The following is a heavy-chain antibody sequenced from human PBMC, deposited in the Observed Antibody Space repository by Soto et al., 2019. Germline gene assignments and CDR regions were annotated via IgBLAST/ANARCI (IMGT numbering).Heavy chain of an antibody. CDR3: AGSGVYYYDSSGYYGNGNAFDI. V-gene: IGHV1-69*13. Sequence: ASVKVSCKASGDMFDTYTITWMRQAPGRGLEWVGGIIPRSAKSNYAQKFEGRVTITADESTSTAYMELSSLRSDDTAVYYCAGSGVYYYDSSGYYGNGNAFDIWGQGTMVTVSS. J-gene: IGHJ3*02. CDR1: GDMFDTYT. CDR2: IIPRSAKS. D-gene: IGHD3-22*01.